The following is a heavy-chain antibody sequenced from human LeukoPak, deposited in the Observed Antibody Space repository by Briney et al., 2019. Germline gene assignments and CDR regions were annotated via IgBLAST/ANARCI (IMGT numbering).Heavy chain of an antibody. CDR1: GFTFSSYA. CDR2: ISYDGSNK. Sequence: GGSLRLSCAASGFTFSSYAMHWVRQAPGKGLEWVAVISYDGSNKYYADSVKGRFTISRDNSKNTLYLQMNSLRAEDTAVYYCAREATSSWHGWFDPWGQGTLVTVSS. CDR3: AREATSSWHGWFDP. V-gene: IGHV3-30-3*01. D-gene: IGHD6-13*01. J-gene: IGHJ5*02.